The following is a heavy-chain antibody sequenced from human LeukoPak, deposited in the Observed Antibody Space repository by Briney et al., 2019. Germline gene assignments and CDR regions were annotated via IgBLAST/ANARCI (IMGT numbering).Heavy chain of an antibody. CDR3: AHTVVLSSWSRAHFFDY. Sequence: SGPTLVKPTQTLTLTCTFSGFSLSTSGVGVGWIRQPPGKALEWLALIYWDDDKRYSPSLKSRLTITKDTSKNQVVLTMTNMDPVDNATYYCAHTVVLSSWSRAHFFDYWGQGTLVTVSS. CDR1: GFSLSTSGVG. V-gene: IGHV2-5*02. J-gene: IGHJ4*02. D-gene: IGHD6-13*01. CDR2: IYWDDDK.